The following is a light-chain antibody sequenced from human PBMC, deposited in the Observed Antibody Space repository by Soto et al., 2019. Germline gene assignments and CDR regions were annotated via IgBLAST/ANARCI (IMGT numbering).Light chain of an antibody. CDR2: GVT. V-gene: IGLV2-23*02. J-gene: IGLJ3*02. CDR3: CSYAGGSWV. CDR1: SSDVGSYNF. Sequence: QSALTQPASVSGSPGQSVTISCTGTSSDVGSYNFVSWYQQHPGKAPKLMIYGVTKRPSGVSNRFSGPKSGNTASLTISGLQAEDEADYYCCSYAGGSWVLGGGTKLTVL.